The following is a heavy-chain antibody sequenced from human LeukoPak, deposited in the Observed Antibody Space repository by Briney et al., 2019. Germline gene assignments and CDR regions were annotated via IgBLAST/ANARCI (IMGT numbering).Heavy chain of an antibody. CDR2: IKQDGSEK. D-gene: IGHD2-15*01. V-gene: IGHV3-7*01. CDR1: GFTFSSYW. Sequence: GGSLRLSCAASGFTFSSYWMSWVRQAPGKGLEWVANIKQDGSEKYYVDSVKGRFTISRDNAKNSLYLQMNSLRAEDTAVYYCARAVGYCSGGSCYYYYYYMDVWGKGTTVTISS. J-gene: IGHJ6*03. CDR3: ARAVGYCSGGSCYYYYYYMDV.